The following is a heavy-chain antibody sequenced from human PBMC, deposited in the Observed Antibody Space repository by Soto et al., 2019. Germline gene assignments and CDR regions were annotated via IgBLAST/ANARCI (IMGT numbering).Heavy chain of an antibody. Sequence: QVQLVQSGAEMKKPGASVKVSCESSGYTFTAYYIHWVRQAPGHGLEWMGWINPNGGGTKYAQQFQDRVTLTRDTSINTAYMELTRLTSDDTAVYYCAKAVHTMIQGVRFRVDQWGQGTLVTVSS. CDR3: AKAVHTMIQGVRFRVDQ. CDR2: INPNGGGT. V-gene: IGHV1-2*02. J-gene: IGHJ4*02. D-gene: IGHD3-10*01. CDR1: GYTFTAYY.